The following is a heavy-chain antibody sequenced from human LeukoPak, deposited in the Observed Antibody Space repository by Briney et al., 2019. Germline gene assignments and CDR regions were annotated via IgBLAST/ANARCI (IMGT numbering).Heavy chain of an antibody. CDR3: ARGLTRITMTPGY. CDR1: GGSISSYY. CDR2: IYYSGST. D-gene: IGHD3-22*01. Sequence: SETLSLTCTVSGGSISSYYWSWIRQPPGKGLEWIGYIYYSGSTNYNPSLKSRVTISVDTSKNQFSLKLSSVTAADTAVYYCARGLTRITMTPGYWGQGTLVTASS. V-gene: IGHV4-59*08. J-gene: IGHJ4*02.